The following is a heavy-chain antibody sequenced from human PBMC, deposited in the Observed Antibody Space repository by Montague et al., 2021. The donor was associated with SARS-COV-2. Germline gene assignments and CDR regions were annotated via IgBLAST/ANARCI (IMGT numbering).Heavy chain of an antibody. Sequence: SETLSLTCTVSGGSISTYYWSWIRQPAGKGLEWIGRIFTSGTASXSPSLNSRIAISVDTSKNQFSLRLDSVTAADTAIYYCATLTQSNGDFWGQGALVTVS. CDR3: ATLTQSNGDF. V-gene: IGHV4-4*07. J-gene: IGHJ4*02. CDR1: GGSISTYY. D-gene: IGHD4/OR15-4a*01. CDR2: IFTSGTA.